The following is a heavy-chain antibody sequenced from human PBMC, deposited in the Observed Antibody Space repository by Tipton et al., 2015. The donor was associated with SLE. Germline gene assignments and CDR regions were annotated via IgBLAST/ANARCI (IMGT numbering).Heavy chain of an antibody. Sequence: TLSLTCTVSGGSISSYYWSWIRQPPGKGLEWIGYIYYSGSTNYNPSLKSRVTISVDTSKNQFSLKLSSVTAVDTAVYYCAGGAVLNQDNSGFDPWGQGTLVTVAS. CDR2: IYYSGST. CDR3: AGGAVLNQDNSGFDP. J-gene: IGHJ5*02. D-gene: IGHD2/OR15-2a*01. V-gene: IGHV4-59*01. CDR1: GGSISSYY.